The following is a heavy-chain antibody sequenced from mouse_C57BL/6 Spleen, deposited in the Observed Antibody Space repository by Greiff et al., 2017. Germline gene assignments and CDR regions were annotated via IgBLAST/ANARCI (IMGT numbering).Heavy chain of an antibody. CDR2: IYPGDGDT. CDR1: GYAFSSSW. V-gene: IGHV1-82*01. CDR3: AREGGTGRDYYAMDY. Sequence: VQRVESGPELVKPGASVKISCKASGYAFSSSWLNWVKQRPGKGLEWIGRIYPGDGDTNYNGKFKGKATLTADKSSSTAYMQLSSLTSEDSAVYFCAREGGTGRDYYAMDYWGQGTSVTVSS. J-gene: IGHJ4*01. D-gene: IGHD4-1*01.